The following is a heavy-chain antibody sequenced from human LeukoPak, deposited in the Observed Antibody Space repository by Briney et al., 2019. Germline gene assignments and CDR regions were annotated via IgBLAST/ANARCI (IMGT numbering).Heavy chain of an antibody. CDR2: INEDGSKK. CDR1: GFAFSDYW. CDR3: ARDRDFRLHY. V-gene: IGHV3-7*03. D-gene: IGHD2-21*01. Sequence: PGGSLRLSCAASGFAFSDYWMSWVRQAPGKGLEWVANINEDGSKKHYLDSVEGRFTISRDNAKNSLYLQMNSLRAEDTAVFYCARDRDFRLHYWAQGTLVTVSS. J-gene: IGHJ4*02.